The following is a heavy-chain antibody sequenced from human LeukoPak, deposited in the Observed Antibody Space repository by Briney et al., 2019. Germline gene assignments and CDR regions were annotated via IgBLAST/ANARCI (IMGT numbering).Heavy chain of an antibody. CDR3: ARDPSTFYFDY. Sequence: SETLSHTCTVPGGSTSSYYWSWIRQPPGQGLGWIGYIYSSGNTDYNPSLKSRVTISVDTSKSQFSLKLSSVTAADTAIYYCARDPSTFYFDYWGQGALVTVSS. V-gene: IGHV4-59*01. CDR2: IYSSGNT. J-gene: IGHJ4*02. CDR1: GGSTSSYY.